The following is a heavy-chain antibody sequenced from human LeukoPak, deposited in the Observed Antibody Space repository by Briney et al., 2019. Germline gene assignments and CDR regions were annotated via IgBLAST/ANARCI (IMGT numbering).Heavy chain of an antibody. J-gene: IGHJ3*02. CDR3: ARDDSLDAFDI. V-gene: IGHV3-53*01. Sequence: GGSLRLSCAASGFTVSSNYMSWVRQAPGKGLERVSVIYSGGSTYYADSVKGRFIISRDNSKNTLYLQMNSLRAEDTAVYYCARDDSLDAFDIWGQGTMVTVSS. CDR2: IYSGGST. CDR1: GFTVSSNY. D-gene: IGHD3-3*01.